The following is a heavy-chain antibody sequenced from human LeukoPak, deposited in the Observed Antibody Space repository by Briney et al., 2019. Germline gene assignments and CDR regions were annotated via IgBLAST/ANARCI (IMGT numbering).Heavy chain of an antibody. CDR1: GFTFSSYS. CDR2: ISSTSSYI. V-gene: IGHV3-21*01. D-gene: IGHD2-15*01. CDR3: ARDLYCSGGSCYSLDY. Sequence: GGSLRLSCAASGFTFSSYSMNWVRQAPGKGLEWVSSISSTSSYIYYAGSVKGRFTISRDNAKNSLYLQMNSLRAEDTAVYYCARDLYCSGGSCYSLDYWGQGTLVTVSS. J-gene: IGHJ4*02.